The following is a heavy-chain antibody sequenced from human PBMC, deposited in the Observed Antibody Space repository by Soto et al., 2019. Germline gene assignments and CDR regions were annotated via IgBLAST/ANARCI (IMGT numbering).Heavy chain of an antibody. J-gene: IGHJ6*02. V-gene: IGHV4-4*02. CDR1: GGSISSSYW. CDR2: IYHSGST. Sequence: QVQLQESGPGLVKPSGTLSLTCAVSGGSISSSYWWSWVRQPPGKRLEWIGEIYHSGSTNYNTSLKSRVTISVDKSKNQFSLKVTSVTAADTAVYYCARVSGSYYYGMDVWGQGTTVTVSS. CDR3: ARVSGSYYYGMDV.